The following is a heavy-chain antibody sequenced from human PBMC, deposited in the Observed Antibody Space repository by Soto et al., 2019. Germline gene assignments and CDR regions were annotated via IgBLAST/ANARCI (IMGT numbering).Heavy chain of an antibody. CDR2: ISAYNANT. V-gene: IGHV1-18*01. J-gene: IGHJ4*02. CDR3: ARAWFGVDY. Sequence: QVQLVQSGAEVKKPGASVKVSCKASGYTFTSYGISWVRQAPGQGLEWMGWISAYNANTNYAQKPQXXXTXXTDTSTSTDYMVLRSLRSEGTAGYCWARAWFGVDYWGQGTLVTVSS. CDR1: GYTFTSYG. D-gene: IGHD3-16*01.